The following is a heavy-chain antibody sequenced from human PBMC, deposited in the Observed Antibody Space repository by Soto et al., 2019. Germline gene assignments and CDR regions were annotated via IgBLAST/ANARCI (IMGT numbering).Heavy chain of an antibody. Sequence: GEALKISCQGSGYTFTNYWIGWVPQMPGKGLEWMGIIYPGNSETRYSPSFQGQVTISADKSINTAFLQWSSLKASDTAMYYCATHRSTWYWDCWGQGTLVTVSS. D-gene: IGHD6-13*01. J-gene: IGHJ4*02. CDR1: GYTFTNYW. V-gene: IGHV5-51*01. CDR3: ATHRSTWYWDC. CDR2: IYPGNSET.